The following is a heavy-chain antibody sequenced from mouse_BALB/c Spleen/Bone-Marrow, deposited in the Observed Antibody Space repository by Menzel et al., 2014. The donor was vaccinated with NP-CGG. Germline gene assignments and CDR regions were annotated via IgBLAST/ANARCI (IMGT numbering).Heavy chain of an antibody. CDR2: ISTYYGDA. J-gene: IGHJ4*01. V-gene: IGHV1S137*01. Sequence: HVQLQQPGAELVRPGASVKISCKGSGYTFTDYAMHWVKQSHAKSLEWIGVISTYYGDASYNQKFKGKATMTVDKSSSTAYMELDRRTSEDSAIYYCARSGKVRNAMDYWGQGTSVTVSS. CDR3: ARSGKVRNAMDY. CDR1: GYTFTDYA. D-gene: IGHD2-14*01.